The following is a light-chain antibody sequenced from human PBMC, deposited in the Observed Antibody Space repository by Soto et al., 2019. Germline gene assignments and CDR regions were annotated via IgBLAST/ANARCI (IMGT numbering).Light chain of an antibody. CDR2: GAS. CDR1: ESFSSN. J-gene: IGKJ1*01. CDR3: QQYNNWPQT. V-gene: IGKV3-15*01. Sequence: IVMTQSPATLSVSPGERATLSCRASESFSSNLAWYQQKPGQAPRLLIYGASTRATGIPARFSGSGSGTEFTLTISSLQSEDFAVYYCQQYNNWPQTFGQGTKVDI.